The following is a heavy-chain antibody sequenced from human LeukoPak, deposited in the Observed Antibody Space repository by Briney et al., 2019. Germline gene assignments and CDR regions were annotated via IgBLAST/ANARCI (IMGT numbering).Heavy chain of an antibody. CDR1: GFTFSSYW. Sequence: AGGSLRLSCAASGFTFSSYWMHWVRQVPGKGLVWVSRINSDGSGTSYADSVKGRFTISRDNSKNTLYLQMNSLRAEDTAVYYCARGSGYSGYDAVDYWGQGTLVTVSS. D-gene: IGHD5-12*01. V-gene: IGHV3-74*01. J-gene: IGHJ4*02. CDR3: ARGSGYSGYDAVDY. CDR2: INSDGSGT.